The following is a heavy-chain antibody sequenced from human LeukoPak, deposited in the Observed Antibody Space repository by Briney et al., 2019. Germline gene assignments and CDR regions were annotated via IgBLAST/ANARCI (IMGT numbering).Heavy chain of an antibody. V-gene: IGHV3-21*04. CDR1: GFTFSRYN. D-gene: IGHD3-22*01. J-gene: IGHJ4*02. Sequence: GGSLRLSCAGSGFTFSRYNMNWVRQAPGKGLERVSSISSSSSYIYYADSVKGRFTISRDNAQNSQFLQMNSLRAEDTAVYYCAKGEYYYDSSGYYLFDYWGQGTLVTVSS. CDR2: ISSSSSYI. CDR3: AKGEYYYDSSGYYLFDY.